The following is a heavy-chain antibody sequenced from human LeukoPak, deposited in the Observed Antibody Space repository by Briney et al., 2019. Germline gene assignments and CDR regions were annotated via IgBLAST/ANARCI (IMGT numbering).Heavy chain of an antibody. CDR1: GLTFNNAW. D-gene: IGHD6-13*01. Sequence: PGGSLRLPCAASGLTFNNAWMSWVRQAPGKGLEWVGRIRSRSDGGTTDYAAPVKGRFTISRDDSKNTLYLQMNSLKTEDTAVYYCTTGSSSWYNYWGQGTLVTVSS. CDR3: TTGSSSWYNY. J-gene: IGHJ4*02. V-gene: IGHV3-15*01. CDR2: IRSRSDGGTT.